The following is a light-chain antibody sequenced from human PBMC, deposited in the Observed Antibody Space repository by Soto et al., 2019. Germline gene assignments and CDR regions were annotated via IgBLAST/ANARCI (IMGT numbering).Light chain of an antibody. J-gene: IGKJ5*01. CDR3: QQYGSSPIT. V-gene: IGKV3-20*01. CDR1: QSVISTY. CDR2: GAS. Sequence: EIVLTQSPGTLALSPGERATLSCRASQSVISTYLAWYQQKPGQAPRLLIYGASSRATGIPDRFSGSGSGTDFTLTISRLEPEDFAVYYCQQYGSSPITFGQGTRLEIK.